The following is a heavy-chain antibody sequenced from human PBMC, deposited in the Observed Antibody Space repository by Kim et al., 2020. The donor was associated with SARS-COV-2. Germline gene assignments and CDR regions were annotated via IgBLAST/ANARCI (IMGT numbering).Heavy chain of an antibody. CDR2: ISAYNGNT. Sequence: ASVKVSCKASGYTFTSYGISWVRQAPGQGLEWMGWISAYNGNTNYAQKLQGRVTMTTDTSTSTAYMELRSLRSDDTAVYYCARDSVVVVVAATTWSYYGMDVWGQGTTVTVSS. CDR3: ARDSVVVVVAATTWSYYGMDV. CDR1: GYTFTSYG. D-gene: IGHD2-15*01. V-gene: IGHV1-18*01. J-gene: IGHJ6*02.